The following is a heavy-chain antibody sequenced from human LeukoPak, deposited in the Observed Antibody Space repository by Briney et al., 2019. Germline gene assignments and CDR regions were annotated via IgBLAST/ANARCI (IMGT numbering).Heavy chain of an antibody. J-gene: IGHJ4*02. D-gene: IGHD3-22*01. CDR3: ARSHGVFTYYYDSSGYYPFDY. V-gene: IGHV1-18*04. CDR2: ISAYNGNT. CDR1: GYTFSSYG. Sequence: GASVKVSCKASGYTFSSYGISWVRQAPGQGLEWMGWISAYNGNTNYAQKLQGRVTMTTDTSTSTAYMELRSLRSDDTAVYYCARSHGVFTYYYDSSGYYPFDYWGQGTLVTVSS.